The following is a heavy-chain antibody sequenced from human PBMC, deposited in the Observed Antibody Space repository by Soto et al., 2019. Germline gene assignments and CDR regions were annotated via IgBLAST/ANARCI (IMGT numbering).Heavy chain of an antibody. CDR1: GYTFTGYY. CDR2: INPNSGGT. J-gene: IGHJ3*02. D-gene: IGHD2-2*01. V-gene: IGHV1-2*02. Sequence: GASVKVSCKASGYTFTGYYMHWVRQAPGQGLEWMGWINPNSGGTNYAQKFQGRVTMTRDTSISTAYMELSRLRSADTAVYYCARGDCSSTSCYAFDIWGQGTMVTVSS. CDR3: ARGDCSSTSCYAFDI.